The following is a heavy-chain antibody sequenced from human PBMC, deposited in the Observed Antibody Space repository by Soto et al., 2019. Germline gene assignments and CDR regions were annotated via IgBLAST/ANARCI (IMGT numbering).Heavy chain of an antibody. CDR2: MNSNRGNT. CDR1: GYTFTSYD. Sequence: ASVKVSCKASGYTFTSYDINWVRQDTGQGLEWMGWMNSNRGNTGYAQKFQGRVTMTRNTSISTAYMELSSLRSEDTAVYYCARVYYDFWSGPPAVGYWGQGTLVTVSS. V-gene: IGHV1-8*01. CDR3: ARVYYDFWSGPPAVGY. J-gene: IGHJ4*02. D-gene: IGHD3-3*01.